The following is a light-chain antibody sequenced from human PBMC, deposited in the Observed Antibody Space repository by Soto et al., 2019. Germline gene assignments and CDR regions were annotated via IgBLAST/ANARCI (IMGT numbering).Light chain of an antibody. V-gene: IGLV3-1*01. CDR3: QAWDSSTVV. Sequence: SYELTQPPSVSVSPGQTASITCSGDKLGDKYVCWYQQKPGQSPVLVIYQDTKRPSGIPERFSGSNSGNTATLTVSGTQAMDESDYYCQAWDSSTVVFGGGTKLTVL. CDR2: QDT. CDR1: KLGDKY. J-gene: IGLJ2*01.